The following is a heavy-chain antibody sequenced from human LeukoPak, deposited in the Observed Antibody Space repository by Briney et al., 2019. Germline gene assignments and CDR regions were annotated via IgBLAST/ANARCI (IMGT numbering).Heavy chain of an antibody. J-gene: IGHJ5*02. CDR1: GDSISSGGYS. Sequence: PSETLSLTCAVSGDSISSGGYSWSWIRQPPGKGLEWIGYIYHGGSAYYSPSLQSRVSISVDKSRNQFSLRLNSVTAADTAVYYCARYFSAGPFKWFDPWGQGTLVTVSS. CDR2: IYHGGSA. CDR3: ARYFSAGPFKWFDP. D-gene: IGHD2/OR15-2a*01. V-gene: IGHV4-30-2*01.